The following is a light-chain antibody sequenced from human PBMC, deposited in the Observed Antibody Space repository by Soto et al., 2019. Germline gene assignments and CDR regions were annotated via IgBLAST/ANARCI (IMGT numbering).Light chain of an antibody. J-gene: IGLJ2*01. CDR1: SSDIGSYDL. CDR3: CSYAGSSTFYVV. V-gene: IGLV2-23*02. Sequence: QSALTQPASVSGSPGQSITISCTGTSSDIGSYDLVSWYQQHPGKAPKLMIYEDSKRPSGVPNRFSGSKSGNTASLTISGLQAEDEADYYCCSYAGSSTFYVVFGGGTKLTVL. CDR2: EDS.